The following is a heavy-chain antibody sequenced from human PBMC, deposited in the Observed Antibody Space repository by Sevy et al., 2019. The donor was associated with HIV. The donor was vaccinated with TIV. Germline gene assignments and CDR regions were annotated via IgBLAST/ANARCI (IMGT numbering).Heavy chain of an antibody. V-gene: IGHV3-30-3*01. CDR2: ISYDGSNK. J-gene: IGHJ4*02. CDR1: GFTFSSYA. D-gene: IGHD5-12*01. CDR3: ARGHSGYGYYFDY. Sequence: GGSLRLSCAASGFTFSSYAMHWVRQAPGKGLEWVAVISYDGSNKYYADSVKGRFTISRDNSKNTLYLQMNSLRAEDTAVYYCARGHSGYGYYFDYWGQGTLVTVSS.